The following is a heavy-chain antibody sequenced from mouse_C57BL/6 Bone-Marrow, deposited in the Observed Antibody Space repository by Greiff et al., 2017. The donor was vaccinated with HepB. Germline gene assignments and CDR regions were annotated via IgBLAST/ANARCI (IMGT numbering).Heavy chain of an antibody. CDR2: ISSGGSYT. Sequence: EVQGVESGGDLVKPGGSLKLSCAASGFTFSSYGMSWVRQTPDKRLEWVATISSGGSYTYYPDSAKGRFTISRDNAKNTLYLQMSSLKSEDTAMYYCARRGYGSSHWYFDVWGTGTTVTVSS. CDR1: GFTFSSYG. V-gene: IGHV5-6*01. CDR3: ARRGYGSSHWYFDV. D-gene: IGHD1-1*01. J-gene: IGHJ1*03.